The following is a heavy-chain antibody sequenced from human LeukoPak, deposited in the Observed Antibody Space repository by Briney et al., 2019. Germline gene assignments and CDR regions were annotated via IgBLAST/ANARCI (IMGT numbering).Heavy chain of an antibody. CDR2: IYSGGST. Sequence: EPGGSLRLSCAASGFTVSSNYMSWVRQAPGKGLERVSVIYSGGSTYYADSVKGRFTISRDNSKDTLYLQMNSLRAEDTAVYYCARDSCSGGSCYFDYWGQGTLVTVSS. CDR3: ARDSCSGGSCYFDY. D-gene: IGHD2-15*01. V-gene: IGHV3-53*01. CDR1: GFTVSSNY. J-gene: IGHJ4*02.